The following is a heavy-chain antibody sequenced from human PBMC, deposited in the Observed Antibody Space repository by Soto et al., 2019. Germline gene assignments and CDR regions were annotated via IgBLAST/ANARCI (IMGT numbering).Heavy chain of an antibody. CDR2: ISGYNGDT. J-gene: IGHJ6*02. V-gene: IGHV1-18*01. Sequence: ASVKVSCKASGYTFTRYGVSWVRQAPGQGLEWMGWISGYNGDTKYAQKFQGRVTMTIDTSTTTTYMELRSLTSDDTAVYYCAKNGQPPYYYYGMDVWGQGTTVTVSS. CDR3: AKNGQPPYYYYGMDV. CDR1: GYTFTRYG. D-gene: IGHD2-8*01.